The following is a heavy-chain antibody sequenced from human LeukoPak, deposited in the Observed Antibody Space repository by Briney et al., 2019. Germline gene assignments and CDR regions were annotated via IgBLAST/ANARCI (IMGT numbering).Heavy chain of an antibody. CDR1: GGSISSSSYS. CDR2: IYYSGST. V-gene: IGHV4-39*07. CDR3: ARTRAYYYDSSGYYHDAFDI. D-gene: IGHD3-22*01. Sequence: PSETLSLTCTVSGGSISSSSYSWGWIRQPPGKGLEWIGSIYYSGSTYYNPSLKSRVTISVDTSKNQFSLKLSSVTAADTAVYYCARTRAYYYDSSGYYHDAFDIWGQGTMVTVSS. J-gene: IGHJ3*02.